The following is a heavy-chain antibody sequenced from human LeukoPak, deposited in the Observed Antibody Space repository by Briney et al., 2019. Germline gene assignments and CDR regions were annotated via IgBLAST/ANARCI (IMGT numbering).Heavy chain of an antibody. V-gene: IGHV1-18*01. CDR3: ARDDSDGVADDY. CDR1: GYTFTSYG. D-gene: IGHD3-3*01. CDR2: ISAYNGNT. J-gene: IGHJ4*02. Sequence: ASVKVSCKASGYTFTSYGSSWVRQAPGQGLEWMGWISAYNGNTNYAQKLQGRVTMTTDTSTSTAYMELRSLRSDDTAVYYCARDDSDGVADDYWGQGTLVTVSS.